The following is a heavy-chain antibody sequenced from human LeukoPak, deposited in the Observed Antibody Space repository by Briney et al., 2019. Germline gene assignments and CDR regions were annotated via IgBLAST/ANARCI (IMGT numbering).Heavy chain of an antibody. J-gene: IGHJ4*02. CDR1: GFTFSSYS. V-gene: IGHV3-21*01. CDR2: ISSSSSYI. CDR3: ARDPYEIVATPYYFDY. D-gene: IGHD5-12*01. Sequence: PGGSLRLSCAASGFTFSSYSMNWVRQAPGKGLEWFSSISSSSSYIYYADSVKGRFTISRDNAKNSLYLQMNSLRAEDTAVYYCARDPYEIVATPYYFDYWGQGTLVTVSS.